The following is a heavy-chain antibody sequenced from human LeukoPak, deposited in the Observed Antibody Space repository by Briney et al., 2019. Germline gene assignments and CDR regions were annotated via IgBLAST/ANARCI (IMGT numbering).Heavy chain of an antibody. CDR1: GYRFTSYG. D-gene: IGHD5/OR15-5a*01. CDR3: ARSGRADVVSKGTSLDY. J-gene: IGHJ4*02. Sequence: GASVKVSCKTSGYRFTSYGISWVRQAPGQGLEWMGWVSTYNDKKDYAQKFQGRVIMTTDTSTTTAYMELRSLRSDDTAVYYCARSGRADVVSKGTSLDYWGQGTLVTVSS. CDR2: VSTYNDKK. V-gene: IGHV1-18*01.